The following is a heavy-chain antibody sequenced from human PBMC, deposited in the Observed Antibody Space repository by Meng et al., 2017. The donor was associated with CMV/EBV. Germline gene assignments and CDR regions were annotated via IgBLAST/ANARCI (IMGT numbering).Heavy chain of an antibody. D-gene: IGHD6-13*01. CDR3: AKGGSSWYDP. Sequence: ETLSLTCAASGFTFSSYAMSWVRQAPGKGLEWVSVIYSGGSSTYYADSVKGRFTISRDNSKNTLYLQMNSLRAEDTAVYYCAKGGSSWYDPWGQGTLVTVSS. CDR1: GFTFSSYA. V-gene: IGHV3-23*03. CDR2: IYSGGSST. J-gene: IGHJ5*02.